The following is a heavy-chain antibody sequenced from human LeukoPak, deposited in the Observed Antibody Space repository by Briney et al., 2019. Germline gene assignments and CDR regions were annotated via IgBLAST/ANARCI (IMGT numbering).Heavy chain of an antibody. CDR1: GYTFTGYH. Sequence: ASVKVSCKASGYTFTGYHLYWVRQAPGQGLEWMGRVNPDRGGTDYAQKFQGRVTMAGDTSVGTAYMELSSLRSDDTAVYYCASGTFGDYSLDFWGQGTLVTVSS. J-gene: IGHJ4*02. CDR3: ASGTFGDYSLDF. V-gene: IGHV1-2*06. CDR2: VNPDRGGT. D-gene: IGHD4-17*01.